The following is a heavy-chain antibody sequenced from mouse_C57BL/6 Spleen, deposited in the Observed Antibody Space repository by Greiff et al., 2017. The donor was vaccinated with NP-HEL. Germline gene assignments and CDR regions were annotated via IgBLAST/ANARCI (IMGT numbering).Heavy chain of an antibody. J-gene: IGHJ2*01. CDR1: GYTFTDYN. CDR3: ARGGYYYYYFDY. CDR2: INPNNGGT. Sequence: EVQLQQSGPELVKPGASVKMSCKASGYTFTDYNMHWVKQSHGKSLEWIGYINPNNGGTSYNQKFKGKATLTVNKSSSTAYMELRSLTSEDSAVYYCARGGYYYYYFDYWGQGTTLTVSS. D-gene: IGHD1-1*01. V-gene: IGHV1-22*01.